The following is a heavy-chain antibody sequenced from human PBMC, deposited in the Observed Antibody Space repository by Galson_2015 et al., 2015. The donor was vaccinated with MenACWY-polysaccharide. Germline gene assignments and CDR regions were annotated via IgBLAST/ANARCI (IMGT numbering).Heavy chain of an antibody. V-gene: IGHV3-23*01. CDR1: GFTFSTYG. J-gene: IGHJ5*01. D-gene: IGHD4-23*01. CDR3: AKDASNSWLDS. CDR2: LDGSGANT. Sequence: SLRLSCAASGFTFSTYGMGWVRQAPGKGLEWVSTLDGSGANTYYADSVRGRFTISRDNSKKMLYLQMNSLRAEDTALYYCAKDASNSWLDSWGLGTLVTVSS.